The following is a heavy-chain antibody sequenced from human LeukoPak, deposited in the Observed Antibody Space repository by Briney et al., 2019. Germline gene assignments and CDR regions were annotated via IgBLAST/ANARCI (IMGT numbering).Heavy chain of an antibody. V-gene: IGHV3-7*01. Sequence: GGSLRLSCAASGFTFSSYWMSWVRQAPGKGLEWVANIKQDGSEKYYVDSVKGRFTISRDNAKNSLYLQMNSLRAEDTAVYYCARTFASLPTYLDYWGQRTLVTVSS. CDR3: ARTFASLPTYLDY. J-gene: IGHJ4*02. D-gene: IGHD1-1*01. CDR2: IKQDGSEK. CDR1: GFTFSSYW.